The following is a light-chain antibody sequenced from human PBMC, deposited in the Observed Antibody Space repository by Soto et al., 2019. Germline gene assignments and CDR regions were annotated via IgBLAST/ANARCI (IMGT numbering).Light chain of an antibody. V-gene: IGKV3-15*01. CDR2: DAS. Sequence: EIVMTQSPATLSVSPGERATLSCRTSQSVSSKLAWYQQKPGQAPRLLIYDASTRATGIPARFSGSGSGTEFTLSISSLQSEDFAVYYCQQYNDWRTFGQGTGGYQT. J-gene: IGKJ1*01. CDR3: QQYNDWRT. CDR1: QSVSSK.